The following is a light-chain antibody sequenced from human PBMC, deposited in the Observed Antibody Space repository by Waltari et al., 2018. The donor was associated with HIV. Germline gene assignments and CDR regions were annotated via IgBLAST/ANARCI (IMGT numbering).Light chain of an antibody. CDR3: QAWDSNTAV. CDR2: EVT. Sequence: QSALTQPASVSGSPGQSITISCTGTSSDVGGYNYVSWYQQHPGKAPKLMIYEVTSRPSGVSNRFSGSNSGSTATLTITGTQAVDEADYYCQAWDSNTAVFGPGTKVTVL. V-gene: IGLV2-14*01. J-gene: IGLJ1*01. CDR1: SSDVGGYNY.